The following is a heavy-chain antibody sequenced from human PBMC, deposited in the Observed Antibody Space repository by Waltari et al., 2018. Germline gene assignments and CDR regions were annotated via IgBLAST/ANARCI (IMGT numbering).Heavy chain of an antibody. D-gene: IGHD3-22*01. CDR3: ARDQWFAFDI. CDR2: IKKDGSEE. V-gene: IGHV3-7*01. CDR1: GFPLSSYW. J-gene: IGHJ3*02. Sequence: EVQLEESGGGLGKLGGYLRLSCAAPGFPLSSYWMSWVRQAPGKGLEWVANIKKDGSEEYYVDSVRGRFTISRDNAKNSLYLQMNSLRPEDTAVYYCARDQWFAFDIWGQGTMVTVSS.